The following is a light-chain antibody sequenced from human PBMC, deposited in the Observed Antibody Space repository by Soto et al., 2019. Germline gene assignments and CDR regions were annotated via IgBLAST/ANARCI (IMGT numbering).Light chain of an antibody. V-gene: IGKV1-8*01. CDR3: QQYYSYLWT. CDR2: AAS. CDR1: QGISSY. Sequence: AIRMTQSPSSFSASTGDRVTITCRASQGISSYLAWYQKKPGKAPKLLIYAASTLQSGVPSRFSGSGSGTDFTLTISCLQSEDFATYYCQQYYSYLWTFGQGTKVEIK. J-gene: IGKJ1*01.